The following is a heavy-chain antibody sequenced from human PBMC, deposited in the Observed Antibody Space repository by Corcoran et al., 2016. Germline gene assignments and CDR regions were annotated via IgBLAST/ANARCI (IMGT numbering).Heavy chain of an antibody. J-gene: IGHJ6*02. CDR2: IKQDGSEK. Sequence: EVQLVESGGGLVQPGGSLRLSCAASGFTFSSYWMSWVRQAPGKGLEWVANIKQDGSEKYYVDSVKGRFTISRDNAKNSLYLQMNSLRAEDTAVYYCARDTGMVDSGIRYYYGMDVWGQGTTVTVSS. CDR3: ARDTGMVDSGIRYYYGMDV. CDR1: GFTFSSYW. V-gene: IGHV3-7*01. D-gene: IGHD3-10*01.